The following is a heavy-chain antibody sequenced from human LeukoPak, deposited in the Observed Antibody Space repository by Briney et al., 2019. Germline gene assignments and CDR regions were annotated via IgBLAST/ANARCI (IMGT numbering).Heavy chain of an antibody. V-gene: IGHV4-39*01. D-gene: IGHD4-23*01. J-gene: IGHJ3*02. CDR2: IYYSGST. Sequence: PSETLSLTCTVSGGSISSSSYYWGWIRQPPGKGLEWIGSIYYSGSTYYNPSLKSRVTISVDTSKNQFSLKLSSVAVADTAVYYCARRSNGGNPLIDAFDIWGQGTMVTVSS. CDR3: ARRSNGGNPLIDAFDI. CDR1: GGSISSSSYY.